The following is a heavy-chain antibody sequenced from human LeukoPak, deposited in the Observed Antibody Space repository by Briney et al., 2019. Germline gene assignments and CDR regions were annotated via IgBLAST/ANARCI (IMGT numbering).Heavy chain of an antibody. D-gene: IGHD2-2*01. Sequence: SETLSLTCTVSGGSISSYYWSWIRQPPGKGLEWIGYIYYSGSTNYNPSLKSRVTITADTSKNQFSLKLSSVTAADTAVYYCARASLGYCSSTSCYAFDYWGQGTLVTVSS. CDR1: GGSISSYY. J-gene: IGHJ4*02. V-gene: IGHV4-59*01. CDR3: ARASLGYCSSTSCYAFDY. CDR2: IYYSGST.